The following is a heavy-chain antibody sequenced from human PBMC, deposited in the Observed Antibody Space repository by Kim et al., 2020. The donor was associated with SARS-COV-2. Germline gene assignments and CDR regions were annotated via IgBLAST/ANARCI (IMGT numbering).Heavy chain of an antibody. Sequence: ASVKVSCKASGYTFTSYYMHWVRQAPGQGLEWMGIINPSGGSTSYAQKFQARVTMIRDTSTSTVYMELRSLRSEDTAVYYCAIDQFKAGTAYYFDYWRQG. CDR3: AIDQFKAGTAYYFDY. CDR1: GYTFTSYY. CDR2: INPSGGST. J-gene: IGHJ4*02. D-gene: IGHD1-1*01. V-gene: IGHV1-46*01.